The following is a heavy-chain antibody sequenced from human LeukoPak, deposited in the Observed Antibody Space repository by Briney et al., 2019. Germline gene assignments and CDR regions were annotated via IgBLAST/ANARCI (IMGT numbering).Heavy chain of an antibody. Sequence: SETLSLTCTVSGGSITNSYWNWIRQPPGKGLEWIGYIYTSGSTNYNPSLESRVTISVDTSKNQFSLKLSSMTAADTAVYYCARHRGGSYYEGAFDIWGQGTMVTVSS. V-gene: IGHV4-4*09. CDR3: ARHRGGSYYEGAFDI. J-gene: IGHJ3*02. CDR2: IYTSGST. CDR1: GGSITNSY. D-gene: IGHD1-26*01.